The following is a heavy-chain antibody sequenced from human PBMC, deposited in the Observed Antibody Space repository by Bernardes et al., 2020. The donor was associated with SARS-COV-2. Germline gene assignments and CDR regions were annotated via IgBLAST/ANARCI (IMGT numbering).Heavy chain of an antibody. D-gene: IGHD3-3*01. CDR3: ARGRRVTIFGVVIKYYYGMDV. CDR2: MNPNSGNT. Sequence: ASMKVSCKASGYTFTSYDINWVRQATGQGLEWMGWMNPNSGNTGYAQKFQGRVTMTRNTSISTAYMELSSLRSEDTAVYYCARGRRVTIFGVVIKYYYGMDVWGQGTTVTVSS. CDR1: GYTFTSYD. J-gene: IGHJ6*02. V-gene: IGHV1-8*01.